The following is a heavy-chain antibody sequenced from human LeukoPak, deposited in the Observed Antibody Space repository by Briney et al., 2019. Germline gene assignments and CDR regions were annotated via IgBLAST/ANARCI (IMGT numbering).Heavy chain of an antibody. Sequence: SQTLSLTCSVSGGSISSHYWSWIRQSPGKGLEWIGYVFNGGSTNYNPSLKSRVTMSLDTSRDQFSLRLSSVTAADTAIYYCASRPAGSTWYGVFDYWSQGTLVTVSS. CDR3: ASRPAGSTWYGVFDY. CDR1: GGSISSHY. V-gene: IGHV4-59*11. D-gene: IGHD6-13*01. CDR2: VFNGGST. J-gene: IGHJ4*02.